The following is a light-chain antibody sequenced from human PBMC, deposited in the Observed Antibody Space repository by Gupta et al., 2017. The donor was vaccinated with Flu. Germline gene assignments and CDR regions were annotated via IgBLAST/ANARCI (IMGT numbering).Light chain of an antibody. V-gene: IGLV1-51*02. CDR2: ENN. CDR3: GTWDSSLSGVV. Sequence: QSVLTQPPSVSAAPGQKVTISCSGSSSNIGNNYVSWYQQLPGTAPKLLSEENNKRPSGIPDRFSGSRSDTSATLGITGLRTGDEAEYYCGTWDSSLSGVVFGGGTKMTVL. CDR1: SSNIGNNY. J-gene: IGLJ3*02.